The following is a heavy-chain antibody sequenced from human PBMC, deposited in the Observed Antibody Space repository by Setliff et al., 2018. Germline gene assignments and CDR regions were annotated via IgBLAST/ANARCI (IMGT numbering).Heavy chain of an antibody. CDR2: IIPIFGTA. D-gene: IGHD3-22*01. J-gene: IGHJ5*02. CDR1: GATFSSYA. V-gene: IGHV1-69*06. Sequence: SVKVSCKASGATFSSYAISWVRQAPGQGLEWMGRIIPIFGTANYAQKFQGRVTITADKSTSTAYMELSSLRSEDTAVYYCARAPSSTVINWFDPWGQGTLVTV. CDR3: ARAPSSTVINWFDP.